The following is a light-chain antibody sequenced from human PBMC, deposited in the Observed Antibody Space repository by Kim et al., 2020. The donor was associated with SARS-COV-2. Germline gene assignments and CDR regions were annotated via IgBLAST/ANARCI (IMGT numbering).Light chain of an antibody. Sequence: PGQTARITCSGDALPNQYAYWYQQKPGQAPVLVIYKDSERPSGIPERFSGSSSGTTVTLTISGVQAEDEADYYCQSADSSGTYAVFGGGTKLTVL. CDR2: KDS. CDR1: ALPNQY. J-gene: IGLJ2*01. CDR3: QSADSSGTYAV. V-gene: IGLV3-25*03.